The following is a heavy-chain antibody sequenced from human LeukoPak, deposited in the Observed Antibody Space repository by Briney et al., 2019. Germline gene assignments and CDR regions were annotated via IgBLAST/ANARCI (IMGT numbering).Heavy chain of an antibody. CDR1: GYTFTSYG. D-gene: IGHD2-15*01. Sequence: GASVQVSCKASGYTFTSYGISWVRQAPGQGLEWMGWISAYNGNTNYAQKLQGRVTMTTDTSTSTAYMELRSLRSDDTAVYYCARCGYCSGGSCYDNWFDPWGQGTLVTVSS. J-gene: IGHJ5*02. CDR2: ISAYNGNT. CDR3: ARCGYCSGGSCYDNWFDP. V-gene: IGHV1-18*01.